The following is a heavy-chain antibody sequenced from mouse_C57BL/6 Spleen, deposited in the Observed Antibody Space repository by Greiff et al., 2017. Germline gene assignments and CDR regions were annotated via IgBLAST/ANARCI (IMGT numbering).Heavy chain of an antibody. D-gene: IGHD2-3*01. V-gene: IGHV14-2*01. CDR1: GFNIKDYY. CDR2: IDPEDGET. J-gene: IGHJ4*01. CDR3: ARWRGDGYYGAMDY. Sequence: EVMLVESGAELVKPGASVKLSCTASGFNIKDYYMHWVKQRTEQGLEWIGRIDPEDGETKYAPKFQGKATITADTSSNTAYLQLSSLTSDDTAVYYCARWRGDGYYGAMDYWGQGTSVTVSS.